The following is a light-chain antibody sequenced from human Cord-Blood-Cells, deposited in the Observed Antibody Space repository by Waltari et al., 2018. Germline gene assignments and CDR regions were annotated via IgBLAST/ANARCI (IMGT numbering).Light chain of an antibody. V-gene: IGKV1-33*01. Sequence: DIQMTQSPSSLSASVGDRVTITCQASQDISNYLNWYQQKPGKAPKLMIYDASNLETGVPSRFSGSGSGTDFTFTIISLQPEDIATYYCQQYDNRPMYTFGQGTKLEIK. CDR2: DAS. CDR1: QDISNY. CDR3: QQYDNRPMYT. J-gene: IGKJ2*01.